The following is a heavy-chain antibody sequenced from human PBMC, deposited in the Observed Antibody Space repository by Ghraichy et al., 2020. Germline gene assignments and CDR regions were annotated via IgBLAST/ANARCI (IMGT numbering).Heavy chain of an antibody. CDR2: VNTNTGNP. CDR3: AKDSDSGYDYTFDI. D-gene: IGHD5-12*01. J-gene: IGHJ4*02. Sequence: ASGKVSCKASGYTFNNYAINWVRQAPGQGLEWMGWVNTNTGNPTYAQGFTGRFVFSLDTSVSTAYLQINSLKAEDTAIYYCAKDSDSGYDYTFDIWGQGTLVTVSS. V-gene: IGHV7-4-1*02. CDR1: GYTFNNYA.